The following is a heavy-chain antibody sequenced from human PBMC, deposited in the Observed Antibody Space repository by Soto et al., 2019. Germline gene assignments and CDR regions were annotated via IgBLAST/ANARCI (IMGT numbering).Heavy chain of an antibody. J-gene: IGHJ6*02. CDR3: AKSPPDYGDYVGNYYYGMDV. CDR2: ISGSGGST. CDR1: GFTFSSYA. D-gene: IGHD4-17*01. V-gene: IGHV3-23*01. Sequence: EVQLLESGGGLVQPGGSLRLSCAASGFTFSSYAMSWVRQAPGKGLEWVSAISGSGGSTYYADSVKGRFTISRDNSKNTLYLQMNSLRAEDTAVYYCAKSPPDYGDYVGNYYYGMDVWGQGTTVTVSS.